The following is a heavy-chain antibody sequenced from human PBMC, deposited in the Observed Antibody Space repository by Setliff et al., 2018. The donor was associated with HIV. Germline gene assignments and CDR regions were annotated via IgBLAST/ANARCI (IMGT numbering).Heavy chain of an antibody. D-gene: IGHD3-9*01. Sequence: NPSETLFLTCTVSGGSISSGTYYWSWIRQPAGKGLEWIGHIYTSGTTNYNPSLKSRVTISLDTSKNQVSLRLRSVTAADTAVYYCARETQQSYNIVTGYNYYYGIDVWGQGTTVTVSS. CDR2: IYTSGTT. CDR1: GGSISSGTYY. V-gene: IGHV4-61*09. J-gene: IGHJ6*02. CDR3: ARETQQSYNIVTGYNYYYGIDV.